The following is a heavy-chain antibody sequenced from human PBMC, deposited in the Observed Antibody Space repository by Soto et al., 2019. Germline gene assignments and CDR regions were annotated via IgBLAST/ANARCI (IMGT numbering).Heavy chain of an antibody. CDR2: IYWDDSK. CDR3: ANTGPEDWPLDY. J-gene: IGHJ4*02. Sequence: QITLKESGPTLVRPTQTLTLTCAFSGFSLSTSGVGVGWIRQPPGKALEWLAVIYWDDSKHYSPSLRSRHTITKDTSNNQVVLTMTNMSPMDTGTYNWANTGPEDWPLDYWGQGTLVTVSS. V-gene: IGHV2-5*02. D-gene: IGHD3-9*01. CDR1: GFSLSTSGVG.